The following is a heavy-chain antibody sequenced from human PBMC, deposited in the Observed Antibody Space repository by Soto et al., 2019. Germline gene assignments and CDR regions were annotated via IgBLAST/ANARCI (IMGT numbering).Heavy chain of an antibody. D-gene: IGHD4-17*01. CDR3: ARGLYGGNFDY. Sequence: SETLSLTCGLSHSSINSNYYWLWIRQPPGKWLEWIGAIHHSGTTYYTPSLKSRVTISRDTSKNHFSLRLTSVTAADTAKYYCARGLYGGNFDYWGQGTPVTAS. CDR2: IHHSGTT. CDR1: HSSINSNYY. J-gene: IGHJ4*02. V-gene: IGHV4-38-2*01.